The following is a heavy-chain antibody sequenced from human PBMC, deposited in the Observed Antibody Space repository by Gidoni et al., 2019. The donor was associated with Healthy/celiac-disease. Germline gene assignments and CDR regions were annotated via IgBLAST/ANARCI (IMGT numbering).Heavy chain of an antibody. Sequence: QVQLQESGPGLVKPSPTLSLTSTVSSSSISSCGYYWSWTRQHPGKGLEWIGYIYYSGSTYYNPSLKRRVTISVDTSKNQSSMKLSSVTAADTAVYYCARAREHDAFDIWGQGTMVTVSS. D-gene: IGHD1-26*01. CDR1: SSSISSCGYY. J-gene: IGHJ3*02. V-gene: IGHV4-31*03. CDR2: IYYSGST. CDR3: ARAREHDAFDI.